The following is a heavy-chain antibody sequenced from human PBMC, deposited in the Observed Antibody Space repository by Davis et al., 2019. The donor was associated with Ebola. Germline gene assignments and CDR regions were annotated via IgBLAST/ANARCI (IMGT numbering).Heavy chain of an antibody. V-gene: IGHV3-53*01. CDR3: ATPGLATRRWAMDV. J-gene: IGHJ6*02. CDR2: LYSGGYT. D-gene: IGHD2-15*01. Sequence: GESLKISCAASEFTVSSNYMMWVRQAPGRGLEWASLLYSGGYTRYADAMKGRFTISRDNSRNTLYLQMNSLGAEDTAVYYCATPGLATRRWAMDVWGQGTTVTVS. CDR1: EFTVSSNY.